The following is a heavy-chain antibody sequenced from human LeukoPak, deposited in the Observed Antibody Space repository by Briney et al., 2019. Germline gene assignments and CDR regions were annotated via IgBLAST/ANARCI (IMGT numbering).Heavy chain of an antibody. CDR1: GFTVSRNY. D-gene: IGHD5-12*01. J-gene: IGHJ4*02. CDR2: IYSGGST. CDR3: ARDSGYDLRPTLDY. Sequence: PGESLRLSCAASGFTVSRNYMSWVRQAPGKGLERVSVIYSGGSTYYGDSVKGRFTISRDNSKNTLYLQMNSLRAEDTAVYYCARDSGYDLRPTLDYWGQGTLVTVSS. V-gene: IGHV3-53*01.